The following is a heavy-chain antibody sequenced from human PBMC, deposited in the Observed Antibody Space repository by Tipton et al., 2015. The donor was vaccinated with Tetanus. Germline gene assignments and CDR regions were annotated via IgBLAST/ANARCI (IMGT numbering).Heavy chain of an antibody. J-gene: IGHJ6*02. V-gene: IGHV4-59*08. D-gene: IGHD3-16*01. CDR2: IYYSGST. CDR3: ARHGGRLAYYYYGMDV. Sequence: LRLSCAVYGGSFSGYYWSWIRQPPGKGLEWIGYIYYSGSTNYNPSLKSRVTISVDTSKNQFSLKLSSVTAADTAVYYCARHGGRLAYYYYGMDVWGQGTTVTVSS. CDR1: GGSFSGYY.